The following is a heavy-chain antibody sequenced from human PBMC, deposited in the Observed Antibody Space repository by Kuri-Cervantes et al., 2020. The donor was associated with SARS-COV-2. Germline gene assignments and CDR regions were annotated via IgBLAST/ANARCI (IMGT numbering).Heavy chain of an antibody. J-gene: IGHJ4*02. Sequence: GGSLRLSCAASGFTFSSYAMHWVRQAPGKGLEWVAVISYDGSNKYYADSVKGRFTISRDNSKNTLYLHMDNLRTEDTAVYYCAKGSTFDPLEERIVITFGGVIAPCYFDSWGQGTLVTVSS. CDR2: ISYDGSNK. D-gene: IGHD3-16*02. V-gene: IGHV3-30-3*01. CDR1: GFTFSSYA. CDR3: AKGSTFDPLEERIVITFGGVIAPCYFDS.